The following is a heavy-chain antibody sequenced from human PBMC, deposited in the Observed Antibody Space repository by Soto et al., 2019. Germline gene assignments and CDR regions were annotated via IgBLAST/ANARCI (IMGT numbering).Heavy chain of an antibody. CDR1: GFTFSSYA. J-gene: IGHJ4*02. V-gene: IGHV3-30-3*01. Sequence: QVQLVESGGGVFQPGRSLRLCCAASGFTFSSYAMHGVRQAPGKGLEWVAVISYDGSNKYYADPVKGRFTISRDNSKNTLYLQMNSLRAQAKAVYYCARYRVMIAVVPGPGYFDYWGQGTLLTVSS. CDR2: ISYDGSNK. CDR3: ARYRVMIAVVPGPGYFDY. D-gene: IGHD3-22*01.